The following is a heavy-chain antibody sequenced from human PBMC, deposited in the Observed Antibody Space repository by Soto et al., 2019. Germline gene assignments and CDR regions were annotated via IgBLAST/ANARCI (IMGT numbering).Heavy chain of an antibody. CDR1: GGSISSGDDY. Sequence: QVQLQESGPGLVKPSQTLSLTCTVSGGSISSGDDYWSWIRQPPGKGLEWIGYILYSGTTNYNPSLESRLTISVDTSKNQFSLKLTSVTAADTAVYYCARNGARDYWGRGTLVTVSS. V-gene: IGHV4-30-4*01. D-gene: IGHD2-8*01. CDR2: ILYSGTT. CDR3: ARNGARDY. J-gene: IGHJ4*02.